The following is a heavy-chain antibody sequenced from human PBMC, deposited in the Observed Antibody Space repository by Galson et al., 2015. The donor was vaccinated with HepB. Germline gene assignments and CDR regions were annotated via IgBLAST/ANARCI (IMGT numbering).Heavy chain of an antibody. J-gene: IGHJ5*02. V-gene: IGHV1-69*04. D-gene: IGHD2-15*01. CDR2: IIPILGIA. CDR1: GGTFSSYA. Sequence: SAKVSCKASGGTFSSYAISWVRQAPGQGLEWMGRIIPILGIANYAQKFQGRVTITADKSTSTAYMELSSLRSEDTAVYYCARAHPKLPYNWFDPWGQGTLVTVSS. CDR3: ARAHPKLPYNWFDP.